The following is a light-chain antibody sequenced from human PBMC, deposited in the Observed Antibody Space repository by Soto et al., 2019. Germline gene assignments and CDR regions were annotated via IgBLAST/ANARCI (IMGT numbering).Light chain of an antibody. CDR2: GAS. CDR3: QQYNNWPWT. J-gene: IGKJ1*01. CDR1: QSVSSN. Sequence: EIVMTQSPATLSVSPGERATLSCRASQSVSSNLAWYQQKPGQAPRLLIYGASTRATGIPARFGGSRSGTEFTLTISSLQSEDFAVYSCQQYNNWPWTFGQGTKVEIK. V-gene: IGKV3-15*01.